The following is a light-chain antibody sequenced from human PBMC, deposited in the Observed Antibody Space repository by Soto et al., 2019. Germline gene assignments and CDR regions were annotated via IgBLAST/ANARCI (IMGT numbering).Light chain of an antibody. V-gene: IGLV2-8*01. J-gene: IGLJ1*01. Sequence: QSVLAQPPSASGSPGQSVTISCTGTSSDVGGYNYVSWYQQHPGKAPKLMIYEVSKRPSGVPDRLSGSKSGNTASLTVSGLQAEDEADYYCSSYAGGNSFFGPGTKVTVL. CDR2: EVS. CDR3: SSYAGGNSF. CDR1: SSDVGGYNY.